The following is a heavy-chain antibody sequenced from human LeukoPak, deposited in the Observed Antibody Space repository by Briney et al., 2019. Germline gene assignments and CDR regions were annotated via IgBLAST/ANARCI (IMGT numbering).Heavy chain of an antibody. CDR2: INSGGGK. CDR3: ATRIELGWYDN. Sequence: GGSLRLSCAASGFTVSNNYMSWVRQAPGKGLEWVSVINSGGGKYYDDSVKARFTIYRHNSKNTVYLQMNSLTGDDTAVYYCATRIELGWYDNWGQGTLVTVSS. V-gene: IGHV3-66*01. J-gene: IGHJ5*02. CDR1: GFTVSNNY. D-gene: IGHD1-7*01.